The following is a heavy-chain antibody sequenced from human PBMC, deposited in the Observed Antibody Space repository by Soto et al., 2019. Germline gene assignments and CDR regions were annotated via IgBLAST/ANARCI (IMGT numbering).Heavy chain of an antibody. CDR3: ARGYYDSSGYYDH. Sequence: PSETLSLTCAVSGGSISRGGYSWSWIRQPPGKGLEWIGYLYHSGGTYYSPSLKSRVTISVDTSKNQFSLKLSPVTAADPAVYYGARGYYDSSGYYDHWGQGILVTVSS. D-gene: IGHD3-22*01. CDR1: GGSISRGGYS. J-gene: IGHJ5*02. V-gene: IGHV4-30-2*01. CDR2: LYHSGGT.